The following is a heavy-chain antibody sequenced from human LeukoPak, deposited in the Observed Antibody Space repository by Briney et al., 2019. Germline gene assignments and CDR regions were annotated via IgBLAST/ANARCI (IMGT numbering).Heavy chain of an antibody. D-gene: IGHD2-2*01. Sequence: GASLKISCKGSGYSFTSYWIGWVRQMPGKGLEWMGIIYPGDSDTRYSPSFQGQVTISADKSISTAYLQWRSLKASDTATYYCARQGSSYALDYWGQGALVTVSS. CDR1: GYSFTSYW. CDR2: IYPGDSDT. CDR3: ARQGSSYALDY. J-gene: IGHJ4*02. V-gene: IGHV5-51*01.